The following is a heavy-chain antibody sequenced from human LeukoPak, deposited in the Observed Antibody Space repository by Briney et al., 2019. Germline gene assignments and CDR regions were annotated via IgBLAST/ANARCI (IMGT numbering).Heavy chain of an antibody. CDR3: ARGTEGRGAFDI. D-gene: IGHD1-14*01. J-gene: IGHJ3*02. V-gene: IGHV3-53*01. CDR1: GSTVSSNY. Sequence: GGSPRLSCAASGSTVSSNYMSWVRQAPGKGLEWVSVIYSGGSTYYADSVKGRFTISRDNSKNPLYLQMNSLRAEDTAVYYCARGTEGRGAFDIWGQGTMVTVSS. CDR2: IYSGGST.